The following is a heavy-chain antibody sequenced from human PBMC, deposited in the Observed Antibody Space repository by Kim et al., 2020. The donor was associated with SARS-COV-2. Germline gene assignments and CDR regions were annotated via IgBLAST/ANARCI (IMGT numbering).Heavy chain of an antibody. J-gene: IGHJ6*02. CDR2: ISWDGGST. CDR1: GFTFDDYT. V-gene: IGHV3-43*01. D-gene: IGHD2-2*01. Sequence: GGSLRLSCAASGFTFDDYTMHWVRQAPGKGLEWVSLISWDGGSTYYADSVKGRFTISRDNSKNSLYLQMNSLRTEDTALYYCARSTSTYDYYYGMDVWGQGTTVTVSS. CDR3: ARSTSTYDYYYGMDV.